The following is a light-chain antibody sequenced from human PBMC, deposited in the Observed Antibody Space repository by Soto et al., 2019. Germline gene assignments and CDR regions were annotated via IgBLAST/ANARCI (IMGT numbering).Light chain of an antibody. J-gene: IGKJ5*01. CDR2: KAS. V-gene: IGKV1-5*03. Sequence: EIQMPQSPSTLYASVGDRVTITCRASQSISSWLAWYQQKPGKAPKLLIYKASSLESGVPSRFSGSGSGTEFTLTISSLQPDDFATYYCQQYNSYPITFGQGTRLEI. CDR1: QSISSW. CDR3: QQYNSYPIT.